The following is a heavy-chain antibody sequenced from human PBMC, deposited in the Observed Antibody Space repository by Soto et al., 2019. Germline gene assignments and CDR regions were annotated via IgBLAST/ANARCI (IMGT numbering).Heavy chain of an antibody. CDR3: ATESGSTYGYFDH. CDR2: ISNSGST. V-gene: IGHV4-30-4*01. Sequence: SETLSLTCTVSGGSVTSDEDYWTWIRQSPGKGLEWIGYISNSGSTGYNPSLKTRLSMSVDRSKNHFTLRLTSVTAADTAVYFCATESGSTYGYFDHWGQGTLVTVSS. CDR1: GGSVTSDEDY. J-gene: IGHJ4*02. D-gene: IGHD5-18*01.